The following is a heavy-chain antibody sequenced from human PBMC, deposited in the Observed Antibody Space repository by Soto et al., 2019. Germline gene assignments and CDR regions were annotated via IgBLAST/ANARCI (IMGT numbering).Heavy chain of an antibody. Sequence: QPGGSLRLSCTASGFIFDNHAMHWVRQAPGKGLEWVAGVTWNSVATGYADSVKGRFTISRDNAKNSLYLQMNSLSAEDTAVYFCVKEGGMKYFDFWGRGTVVTVSS. V-gene: IGHV3-9*01. D-gene: IGHD3-16*01. CDR1: GFIFDNHA. J-gene: IGHJ2*01. CDR3: VKEGGMKYFDF. CDR2: VTWNSVAT.